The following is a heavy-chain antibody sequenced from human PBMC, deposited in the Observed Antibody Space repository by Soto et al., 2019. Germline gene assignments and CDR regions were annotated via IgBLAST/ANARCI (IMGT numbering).Heavy chain of an antibody. CDR3: AKDPLRNGLYWFYP. V-gene: IGHV3-23*01. CDR2: ISGSADTA. D-gene: IGHD5-12*01. J-gene: IGHJ5*02. CDR1: GFPYSGYA. Sequence: PGGSLRRSCVASGFPYSGYAMSWVRQAPGKGLEWVSAISGSADTAYYADFVEGRFTISRDNSENTLYLQINGPRAEDTAVYYCAKDPLRNGLYWFYPWGQGTPVTVS.